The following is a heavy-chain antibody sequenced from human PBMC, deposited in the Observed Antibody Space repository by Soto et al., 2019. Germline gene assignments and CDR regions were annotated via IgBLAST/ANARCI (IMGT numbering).Heavy chain of an antibody. CDR3: ARGIEYCSGGSCYSGYFDY. CDR1: GYTFTSYG. CDR2: ISAYNGNT. V-gene: IGHV1-18*01. D-gene: IGHD2-15*01. Sequence: GASVKVSCKASGYTFTSYGISWVRQAPGQGLEWMGWISAYNGNTNYAQKLQGRVTMTTDTSTSTAYMELRSLRSDDTAVYYCARGIEYCSGGSCYSGYFDYWGQGTLVTVSS. J-gene: IGHJ4*02.